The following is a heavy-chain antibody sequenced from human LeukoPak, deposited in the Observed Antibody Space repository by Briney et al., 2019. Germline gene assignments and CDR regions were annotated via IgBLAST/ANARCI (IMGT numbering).Heavy chain of an antibody. J-gene: IGHJ3*02. CDR3: ARDTTPSSSPSGDAFDI. CDR1: GFTFSSYA. CDR2: IRGSGGST. V-gene: IGHV3-23*01. D-gene: IGHD6-13*01. Sequence: PGGSLRLSCAASGFTFSSYAMSWVRQAPGKGLEWVSAIRGSGGSTYYADSVKGRFTISRDNAKNSLYLQMNSLRDEDTAVYYCARDTTPSSSPSGDAFDIWGQGTMVTVSS.